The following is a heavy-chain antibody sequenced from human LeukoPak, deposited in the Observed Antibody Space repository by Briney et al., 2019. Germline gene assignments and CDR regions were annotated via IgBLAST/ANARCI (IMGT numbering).Heavy chain of an antibody. Sequence: GASVKVSCKASGYTFTGYYMHWVRQAPGQGLEWMGWINPNSGGTNYAQKFQGRVTMTRDTSISTAYMELSRLRSDDTAVYYCARGGGIAVAGIDYYYGMDVWGQGTTVTVSS. CDR3: ARGGGIAVAGIDYYYGMDV. V-gene: IGHV1-2*02. D-gene: IGHD6-19*01. CDR2: INPNSGGT. CDR1: GYTFTGYY. J-gene: IGHJ6*02.